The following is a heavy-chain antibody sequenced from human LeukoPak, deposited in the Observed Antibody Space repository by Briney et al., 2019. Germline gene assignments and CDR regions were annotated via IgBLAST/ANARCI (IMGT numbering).Heavy chain of an antibody. CDR2: ISGDGGRT. V-gene: IGHV3-43*02. CDR3: AKGLYSSGWYAGY. D-gene: IGHD6-19*01. J-gene: IGHJ4*02. CDR1: GFTLDDYA. Sequence: PGGSLRLSCAASGFTLDDYAMHWVRQAPGKGLEWVSLISGDGGRTYYADSVRGRFTISRDSSKSSLYLQMNSLRTEDTALYYCAKGLYSSGWYAGYWGQGTQVTISS.